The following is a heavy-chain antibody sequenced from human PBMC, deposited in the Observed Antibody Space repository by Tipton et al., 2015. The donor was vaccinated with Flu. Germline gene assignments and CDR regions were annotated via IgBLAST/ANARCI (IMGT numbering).Heavy chain of an antibody. D-gene: IGHD1-1*01. V-gene: IGHV4-59*02. CDR1: GGSVNTYY. J-gene: IGHJ4*02. CDR3: ARGGGTANDY. CDR2: IYNGGST. Sequence: LSLTCSVSGGSVNTYYWSWIRESPGKGLEWMGYIYNGGSTMYNPSLKSRVTISIDTSKNQFSLRLTSVTAADTAVYYCARGGGTANDYWGQGTLVTVSS.